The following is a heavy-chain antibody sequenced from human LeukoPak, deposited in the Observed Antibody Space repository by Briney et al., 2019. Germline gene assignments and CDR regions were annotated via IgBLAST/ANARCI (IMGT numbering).Heavy chain of an antibody. CDR2: IYYSGST. V-gene: IGHV4-59*08. J-gene: IGHJ4*02. CDR3: ARHRVIAAAGTGVFDS. CDR1: GGSISSLY. D-gene: IGHD6-13*01. Sequence: SETLFLTCSVSGGSISSLYWSWIRQPPGKGLEWIGYIYYSGSTNYNPSLKSRVTISVGTSKSQFSLKLSSVTAADTAIYYCARHRVIAAAGTGVFDSWGQGTLVTVSS.